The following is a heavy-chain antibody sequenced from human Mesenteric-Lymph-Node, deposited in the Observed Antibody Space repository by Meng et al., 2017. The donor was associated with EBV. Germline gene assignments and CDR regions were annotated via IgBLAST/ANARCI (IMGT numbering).Heavy chain of an antibody. Sequence: EVQLVESGGGLGQPGGSLRLSCAASGLIFSSYAMSWVRQAPGKGLEWVADITGSGGGTDYADSVKGRFTISRDNSKNTLYLQMNSLRAEDTAVYYCANTYVFEYWGQGTLVTVSS. V-gene: IGHV3-23*04. J-gene: IGHJ4*02. CDR2: ITGSGGGT. D-gene: IGHD2/OR15-2a*01. CDR1: GLIFSSYA. CDR3: ANTYVFEY.